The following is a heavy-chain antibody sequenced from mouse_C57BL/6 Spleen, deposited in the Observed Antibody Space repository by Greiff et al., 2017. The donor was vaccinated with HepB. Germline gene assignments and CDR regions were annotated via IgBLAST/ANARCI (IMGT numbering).Heavy chain of an antibody. Sequence: QVQLQQPGAELVKPGASVKMSCKASGYTFTSYWITWVKQRPGQGLEWIGDIYPGSGSTNYNEKFKSKATLTVDTSSSTANMQLSSLTSEDSAVYYCAKGALGTVVATDYWGQGTTLTVSS. V-gene: IGHV1-55*01. J-gene: IGHJ2*01. CDR1: GYTFTSYW. CDR2: IYPGSGST. CDR3: AKGALGTVVATDY. D-gene: IGHD1-1*01.